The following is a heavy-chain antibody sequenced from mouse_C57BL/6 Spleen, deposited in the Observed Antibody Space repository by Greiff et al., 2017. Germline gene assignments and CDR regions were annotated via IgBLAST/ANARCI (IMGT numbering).Heavy chain of an antibody. J-gene: IGHJ3*01. Sequence: QVQLQQSGPGLVQPSQCLSITCTASGFSLTSYGVHWVRQSPGKGLEWLGVIWSGGSTAYNAAFISRLSISKDKSKSQVFIKMNRLPADDTAIYYCDRDEYDSWCADWGQGTMVTVSA. CDR2: IWSGGST. CDR1: GFSLTSYG. D-gene: IGHD2-4*01. CDR3: DRDEYDSWCAD. V-gene: IGHV2-2*01.